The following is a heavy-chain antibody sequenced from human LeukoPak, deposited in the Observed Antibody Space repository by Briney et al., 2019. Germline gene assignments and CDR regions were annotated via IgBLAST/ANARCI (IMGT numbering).Heavy chain of an antibody. CDR1: GGSISSYY. D-gene: IGHD5-18*01. CDR2: IYYSGST. V-gene: IGHV4-59*08. J-gene: IGHJ3*02. Sequence: SETLSLTCTVSGGSISSYYWNWIRQSPGKGLEWIGYIYYSGSTNYNPSLKSRVTISVDTTKNQFSLKLSSVTAADTAVYYCARSTLGIQLWLTAFDIWGQGTMVTVSS. CDR3: ARSTLGIQLWLTAFDI.